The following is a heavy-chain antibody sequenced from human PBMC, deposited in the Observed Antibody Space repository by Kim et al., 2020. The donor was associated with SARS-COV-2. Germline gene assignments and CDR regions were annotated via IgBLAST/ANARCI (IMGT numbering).Heavy chain of an antibody. D-gene: IGHD6-6*01. CDR3: WEYSSKNDY. CDR2: INHSGST. V-gene: IGHV4-34*01. Sequence: SETLSLTCAVYGGSFSGYYWSWIRQPPGKGLEWIGEINHSGSTNYNPSLKSRVTISVDTSKNQFSLKLSSVTAADTAVYYCWEYSSKNDYWGQGTLVTVSS. CDR1: GGSFSGYY. J-gene: IGHJ4*02.